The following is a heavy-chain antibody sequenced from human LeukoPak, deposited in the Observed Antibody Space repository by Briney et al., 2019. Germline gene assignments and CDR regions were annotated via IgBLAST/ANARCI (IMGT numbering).Heavy chain of an antibody. Sequence: PGGSLRLSCAASGFTFSSYWMHWVRQTPGKGLEWVASILSDGSNGYYSDSVKGRFIISRDNSKNKLYLQLNSLRAGDTAVYYCARDSSVSRSPHEYWGQGTLVTVSS. CDR1: GFTFSSYW. D-gene: IGHD2-15*01. J-gene: IGHJ4*02. V-gene: IGHV3-30*03. CDR2: ILSDGSNG. CDR3: ARDSSVSRSPHEY.